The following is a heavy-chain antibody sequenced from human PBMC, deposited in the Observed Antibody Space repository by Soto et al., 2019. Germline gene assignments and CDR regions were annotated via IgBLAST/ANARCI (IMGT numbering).Heavy chain of an antibody. CDR3: ARPSIAARRAFDI. Sequence: SETLSLTCAVSGGSISSSNWWSWVRQPPGKGLEWIGEIYHSGSTNYNPSLKSRVTISVDKSKNQFSLKLSSVTAADTAVYYCARPSIAARRAFDIWGQGTMVTVSS. J-gene: IGHJ3*02. CDR1: GGSISSSNW. CDR2: IYHSGST. V-gene: IGHV4-4*02. D-gene: IGHD6-6*01.